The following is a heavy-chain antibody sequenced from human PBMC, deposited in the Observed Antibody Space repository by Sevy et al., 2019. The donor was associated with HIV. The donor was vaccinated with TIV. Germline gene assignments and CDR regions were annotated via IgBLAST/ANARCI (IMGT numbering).Heavy chain of an antibody. J-gene: IGHJ4*02. CDR1: GFTVSSNY. V-gene: IGHV3-53*01. CDR3: ARGGDYYDSSGDNYFDY. CDR2: IYSGCST. Sequence: GGSLRLSCAASGFTVSSNYMSWVRQAPGKGLEWVSVIYSGCSTYYADSVKGRFTISRDNSKNTLYLQMNSLRAEDTAVYYCARGGDYYDSSGDNYFDYWGQGTLVTVSS. D-gene: IGHD3-22*01.